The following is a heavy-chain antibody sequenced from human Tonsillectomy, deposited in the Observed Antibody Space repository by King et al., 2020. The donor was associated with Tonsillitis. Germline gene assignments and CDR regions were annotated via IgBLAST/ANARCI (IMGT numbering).Heavy chain of an antibody. J-gene: IGHJ1*01. V-gene: IGHV3-48*02. CDR3: ARDDTSGWYSEQ. CDR2: INGPSDKI. D-gene: IGHD6-19*01. CDR1: GFTFSDYP. Sequence: VQLVESGGGLVQPGGSLRLSCASSGFTFSDYPMNWVRQAPGKGLEWRSFINGPSDKIYYAVSVRGRFTISRDNSKKSVYLQMNSLRDEDTAVYYCARDDTSGWYSEQWGQGTLVTVSS.